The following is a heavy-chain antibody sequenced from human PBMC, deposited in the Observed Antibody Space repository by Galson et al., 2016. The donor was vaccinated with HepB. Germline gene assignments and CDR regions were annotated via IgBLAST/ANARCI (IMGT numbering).Heavy chain of an antibody. V-gene: IGHV3-30*18. D-gene: IGHD2/OR15-2a*01. CDR2: DSMDGRRK. J-gene: IGHJ4*02. CDR1: G. CDR3: AKRHEYCPPVGCSVDY. Sequence: GIHWVRQAPGKGLEWVAADSMDGRRKFYSDSVKGRFTISRDNSNNMLFLQMDSLRPDDTAVYYCAKRHEYCPPVGCSVDYWGQGTLVSVSS.